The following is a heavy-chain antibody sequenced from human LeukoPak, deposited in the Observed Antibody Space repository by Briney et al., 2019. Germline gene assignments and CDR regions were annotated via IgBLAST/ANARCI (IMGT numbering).Heavy chain of an antibody. CDR3: ASWGAGGNS. CDR1: GFTFSNYA. Sequence: PGGSLRLSCAASGFTFSNYAMSWVRQVPGKGLDWVANINPDGSGKRYVDSVKGRFTIARDNADNSLSLQMNSLRAEDTAVYYCASWGAGGNSWGQGTLVTVSS. CDR2: INPDGSGK. V-gene: IGHV3-7*01. J-gene: IGHJ4*02. D-gene: IGHD3-16*01.